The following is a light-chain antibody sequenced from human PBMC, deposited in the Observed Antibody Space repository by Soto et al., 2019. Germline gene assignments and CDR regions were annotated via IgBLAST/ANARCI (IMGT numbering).Light chain of an antibody. CDR3: NSYTSTTGLV. CDR2: EVT. V-gene: IGLV2-14*01. J-gene: IGLJ2*01. Sequence: QSVLTQPASVSGSPGQSITISCTGTSSDIGRYNYVSWYQQHPDKAPKLIIYEVTYRPSGVSDRFSGSKSGNTASLTISGLQAEDEAIYFCNSYTSTTGLVFGGVTKLTVL. CDR1: SSDIGRYNY.